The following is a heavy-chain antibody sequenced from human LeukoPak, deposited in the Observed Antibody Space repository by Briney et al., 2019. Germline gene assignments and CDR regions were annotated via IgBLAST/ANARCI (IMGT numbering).Heavy chain of an antibody. CDR1: GFGFSTYD. J-gene: IGHJ3*02. CDR2: VGNNGDA. V-gene: IGHV3-13*01. Sequence: PGGSLRLSCTASGFGFSTYDMHWVRQVTGKGLEWVAGVGNNGDASYPASVKGRFTISRDNSKNTLYLQMNSLRAEDTAVYYCAKLLEWLSDAFDIWGQGTMVTVSS. D-gene: IGHD3-3*01. CDR3: AKLLEWLSDAFDI.